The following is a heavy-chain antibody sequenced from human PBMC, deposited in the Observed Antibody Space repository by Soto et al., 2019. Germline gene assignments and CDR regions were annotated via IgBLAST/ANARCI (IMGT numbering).Heavy chain of an antibody. Sequence: GASVKVSFKASGGIFSSYTLSWVLQAPGQGLEWMGRIIPVAGITNYAQKFQGRVMMTADTSTDTAYMELSSLGSEDTAVYYCAREWVTTFWRAFDIWGQGTMVTVSS. J-gene: IGHJ3*02. V-gene: IGHV1-69*04. CDR3: AREWVTTFWRAFDI. CDR2: IIPVAGIT. CDR1: GGIFSSYT. D-gene: IGHD3-9*01.